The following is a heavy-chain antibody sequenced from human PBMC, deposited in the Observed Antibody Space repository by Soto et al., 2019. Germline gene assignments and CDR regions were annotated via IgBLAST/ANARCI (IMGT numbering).Heavy chain of an antibody. D-gene: IGHD4-17*01. CDR1: GYTFTGYY. Sequence: ASVKVSCKASGYTFTGYYMHWVRQAPGQGLEWMGWINPNSGGTNYAQKFQGRVTMTRDTSISTAYMELSRLRSDDTAVYYCARXIGLGEYNPHYYYGMDVWGQGTTVTVSS. J-gene: IGHJ6*02. CDR2: INPNSGGT. V-gene: IGHV1-2*02. CDR3: ARXIGLGEYNPHYYYGMDV.